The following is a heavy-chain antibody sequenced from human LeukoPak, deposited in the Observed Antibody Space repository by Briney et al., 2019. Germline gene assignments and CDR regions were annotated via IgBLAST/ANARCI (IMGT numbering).Heavy chain of an antibody. Sequence: SVKVSCKASGGTFSSYAISWVRQAPGQGPEWMGGIIPIFGTANYAQKFQGRVTITADESTSTAYMELSSLRSEDTAVYYCARDYVIQKWVPLGLWGQGTLVTVSS. CDR1: GGTFSSYA. J-gene: IGHJ4*02. CDR2: IIPIFGTA. V-gene: IGHV1-69*01. D-gene: IGHD1-26*01. CDR3: ARDYVIQKWVPLGL.